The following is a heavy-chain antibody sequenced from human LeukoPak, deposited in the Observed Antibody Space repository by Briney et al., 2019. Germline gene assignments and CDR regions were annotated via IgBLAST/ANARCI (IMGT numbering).Heavy chain of an antibody. CDR1: GGSFSGYY. J-gene: IGHJ4*02. Sequence: SETLSLTCAVYGGSFSGYYWSWIRQPPGKGLEWIGEINHSGSTNYNPSLKSRVTISVDTSKNQFSLKLSSVTAADTAVYYCARGYLEWLFYYFDYWGQGTLVTVSS. V-gene: IGHV4-34*01. D-gene: IGHD3-3*01. CDR3: ARGYLEWLFYYFDY. CDR2: INHSGST.